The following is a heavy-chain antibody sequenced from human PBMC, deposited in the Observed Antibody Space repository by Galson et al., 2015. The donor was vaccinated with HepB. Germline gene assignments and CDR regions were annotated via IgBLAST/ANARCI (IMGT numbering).Heavy chain of an antibody. Sequence: QSGAEVKKPGESLKISCKGSGYSFNSYWIGWVRQMPGKGLEWMGIIYPGNSDTRYSPSLQGRVTITADMSINTTYLQLNSLKAPNTAIYYCAGPGYGSSTVYFLHWGQGTLVTVSS. CDR3: AGPGYGSSTVYFLH. CDR2: IYPGNSDT. V-gene: IGHV5-51*03. J-gene: IGHJ1*01. CDR1: GYSFNSYW. D-gene: IGHD6-6*01.